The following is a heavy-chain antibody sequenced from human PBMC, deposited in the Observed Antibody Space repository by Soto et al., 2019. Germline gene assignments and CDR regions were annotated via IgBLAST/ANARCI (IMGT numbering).Heavy chain of an antibody. Sequence: QVQLQQWGAGLLKLSETLCLNCAVTGGSLSGCYWSWIRQPPGKGLEWIGEVKDGGHTNYSPSLRGRVTISSDTSNNQFSLRLNSVTAADTGVYYCARGQEGVVATHWDQGSLVTVSS. D-gene: IGHD5-12*01. CDR3: ARGQEGVVATH. CDR2: VKDGGHT. CDR1: GGSLSGCY. J-gene: IGHJ4*02. V-gene: IGHV4-34*01.